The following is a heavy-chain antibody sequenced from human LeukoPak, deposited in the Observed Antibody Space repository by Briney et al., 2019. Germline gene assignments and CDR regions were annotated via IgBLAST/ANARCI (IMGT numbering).Heavy chain of an antibody. CDR3: ASRPYCSSTSCAPGCFDP. CDR1: GFTFDDYA. V-gene: IGHV3-64*01. Sequence: PGGSLSLSCAASGFTFDDYAMHWARHAPGKGLEYVSAISSNGGSTYYANSVKGRFTISRDNSKNTLYLQMGSVRAEDTAVYYCASRPYCSSTSCAPGCFDPWGEGTLVTVSS. D-gene: IGHD2-2*01. CDR2: ISSNGGST. J-gene: IGHJ5*02.